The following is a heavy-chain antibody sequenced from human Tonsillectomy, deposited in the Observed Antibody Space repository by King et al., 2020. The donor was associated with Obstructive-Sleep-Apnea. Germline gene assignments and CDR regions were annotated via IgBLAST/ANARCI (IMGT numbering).Heavy chain of an antibody. V-gene: IGHV3-30*02. CDR3: AKGSLYYYGSGSSSNFDY. Sequence: VQLVESGGGVVQPGGSLRLSCAASGFTFSSYGMHWVRQAPGKGLEWVAFIRYDGSNKYYADSVKGRFTISRDNSKNTLYLQMYSLRAEDTAVYYCAKGSLYYYGSGSSSNFDYWGQGTLVTVSS. D-gene: IGHD3-10*01. J-gene: IGHJ4*02. CDR1: GFTFSSYG. CDR2: IRYDGSNK.